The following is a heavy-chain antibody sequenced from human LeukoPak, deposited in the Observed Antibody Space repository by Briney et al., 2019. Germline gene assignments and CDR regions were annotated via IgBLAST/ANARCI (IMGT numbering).Heavy chain of an antibody. CDR3: ARQIYNSGWYLDY. Sequence: GGSLGLSCAASGFPFSNYAMHWVRQAPGKGLDWVAVMSYDGNNKYYADSVKGRFTISRDNSKNTLFLQMNSLRAEDTALYYCARQIYNSGWYLDYWGQGTLVTVSS. CDR2: MSYDGNNK. CDR1: GFPFSNYA. J-gene: IGHJ4*02. D-gene: IGHD6-19*01. V-gene: IGHV3-30-3*01.